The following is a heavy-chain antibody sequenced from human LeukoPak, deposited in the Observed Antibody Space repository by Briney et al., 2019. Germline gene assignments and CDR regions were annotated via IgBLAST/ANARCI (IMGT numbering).Heavy chain of an antibody. CDR1: GGSISTYY. J-gene: IGHJ5*02. V-gene: IGHV4-59*12. CDR2: IYYSGST. CDR3: ARSQARLGWFDP. Sequence: PSETLSLTCSVSGGSISTYYWTWIRQSPGKGLEWIGYIYYSGSTNYNPSLKSRVTISVDTSQNQFSLKLTSVTAADTAVYYCARSQARLGWFDPWGQGALVTVSS. D-gene: IGHD6-19*01.